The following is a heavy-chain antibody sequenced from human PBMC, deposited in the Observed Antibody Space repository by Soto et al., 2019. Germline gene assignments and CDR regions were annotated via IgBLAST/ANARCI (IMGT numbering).Heavy chain of an antibody. Sequence: QVQLQDSGPGLVKPSQTLSLTCTVSGGSISRGGYYWSWIRQHPGKGLEWIGYIYYSGSTYYNPSLKRRVTISVDTSKNQFSLKLSSVTAADTAVYYCARSSTSANYFDYWGQGTLVTVSS. CDR2: IYYSGST. CDR1: GGSISRGGYY. J-gene: IGHJ4*02. V-gene: IGHV4-31*03. CDR3: ARSSTSANYFDY. D-gene: IGHD2-2*01.